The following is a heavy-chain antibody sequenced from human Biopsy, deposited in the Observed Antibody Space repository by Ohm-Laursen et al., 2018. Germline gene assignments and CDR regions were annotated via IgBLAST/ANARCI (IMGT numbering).Heavy chain of an antibody. Sequence: SLRLSCTASGFTFSSYGMNWVRQAPTKGLEWVSYISSSSGTIYYADSVKGRFTISRDNAKSSLYLQMNSLRAEDTAVYYCARAQGHTLYFFDFWGQETLVTVSS. J-gene: IGHJ4*02. D-gene: IGHD2-21*01. CDR1: GFTFSSYG. CDR2: ISSSSGTI. CDR3: ARAQGHTLYFFDF. V-gene: IGHV3-48*01.